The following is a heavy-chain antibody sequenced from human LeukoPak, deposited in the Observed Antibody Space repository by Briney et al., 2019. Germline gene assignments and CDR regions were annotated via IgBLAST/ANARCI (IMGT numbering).Heavy chain of an antibody. Sequence: GGSLRLSCAASGFSFSGSAMHWVRQASGKGLEWIGRIRNKGHSYATAYAASVKGRFTISRDDSKNTAYLQMNSLKTDDTAVYYCARGGFSMDTGYYYGMDVWGQGTTVTVSS. J-gene: IGHJ6*02. CDR2: IRNKGHSYAT. CDR3: ARGGFSMDTGYYYGMDV. CDR1: GFSFSGSA. V-gene: IGHV3-73*01. D-gene: IGHD5-18*01.